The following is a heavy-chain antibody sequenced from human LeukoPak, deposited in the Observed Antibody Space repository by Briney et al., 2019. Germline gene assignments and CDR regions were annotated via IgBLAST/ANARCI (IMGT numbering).Heavy chain of an antibody. CDR3: ARDGVTAGYSYGVWGLAFDI. CDR2: INPNSGGT. V-gene: IGHV1-2*04. D-gene: IGHD5-18*01. J-gene: IGHJ3*02. CDR1: GYTFTGYY. Sequence: ASVKVSCKASGYTFTGYYMHWVRQAPGQGLEWMGWINPNSGGTNYAQKSQGWVTMTRDTSISTAYMELSRLRSDDTAVYYCARDGVTAGYSYGVWGLAFDIWGQGTMVTVSS.